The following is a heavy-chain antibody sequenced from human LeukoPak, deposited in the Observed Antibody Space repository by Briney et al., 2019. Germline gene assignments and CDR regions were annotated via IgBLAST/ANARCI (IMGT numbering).Heavy chain of an antibody. J-gene: IGHJ4*02. Sequence: VASVKVSCKASGYTFTSYDINWVRQATGQGLEWMGRMDPNSGNTGYAQKFQGRVTITRNTSISTAYMELSSLRSEDTAVYYCARMYSSGWYWTGDYWGQGTLVTVSS. D-gene: IGHD6-19*01. CDR1: GYTFTSYD. CDR2: MDPNSGNT. V-gene: IGHV1-8*03. CDR3: ARMYSSGWYWTGDY.